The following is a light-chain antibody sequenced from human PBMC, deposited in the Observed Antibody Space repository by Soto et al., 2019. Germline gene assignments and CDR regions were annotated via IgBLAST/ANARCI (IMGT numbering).Light chain of an antibody. CDR1: QSVSSY. CDR3: QQGSNWPPT. CDR2: DAS. Sequence: EIVLTQSPATLSLSPGERATLSCRASQSVSSYLAWYQQKPGQAPGLLIYDASNRATGIPARFSGSGSGTDFTLTISSLEPEDFAAYYCQQGSNWPPTFGGATKVEIK. J-gene: IGKJ4*01. V-gene: IGKV3-11*01.